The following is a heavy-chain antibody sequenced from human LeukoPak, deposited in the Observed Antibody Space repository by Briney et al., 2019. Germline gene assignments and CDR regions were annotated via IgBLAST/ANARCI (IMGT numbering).Heavy chain of an antibody. CDR1: GFTFSSYA. D-gene: IGHD3-22*01. J-gene: IGHJ4*02. CDR3: ARGRYYYDSSGYYRGYYFDY. CDR2: ILYDGSNK. Sequence: GRSLRLSCAASGFTFSSYAMRWVRQAPGKGLGWVAVILYDGSNKYYADSMKGRFTISRDNSKNTLYLQMNSLRAEDTAVYYCARGRYYYDSSGYYRGYYFDYWGQGTLVTVSS. V-gene: IGHV3-30-3*01.